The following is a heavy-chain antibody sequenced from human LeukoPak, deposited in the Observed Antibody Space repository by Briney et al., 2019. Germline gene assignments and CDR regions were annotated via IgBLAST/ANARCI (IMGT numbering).Heavy chain of an antibody. Sequence: GGSLRLSCVASGFTLSSHGMNWVRQAPGKGLEWVSGIIPSGHTTYYADSVKGRFTISRDNSKNTLYLRMNSLRAEDTAVYYCAKDLRIVATSLTDYWGQGTLVTVSS. CDR2: IIPSGHTT. V-gene: IGHV3-23*01. CDR1: GFTLSSHG. CDR3: AKDLRIVATSLTDY. D-gene: IGHD5-12*01. J-gene: IGHJ4*02.